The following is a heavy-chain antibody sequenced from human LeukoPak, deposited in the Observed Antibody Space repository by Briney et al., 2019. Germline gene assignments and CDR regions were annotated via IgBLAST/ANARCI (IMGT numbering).Heavy chain of an antibody. CDR2: INPNSGGT. CDR1: GYTFTGYY. CDR3: ARGGQLYYYDSSGYYNYFDY. V-gene: IGHV1-2*02. D-gene: IGHD3-22*01. Sequence: ASVKVSCKASGYTFTGYYMHWVRQAPGQGLEWMGWINPNSGGTNYAQKFQGRVTMTRDTSISTAHMELSRLRSDDTAVYYCARGGQLYYYDSSGYYNYFDYWGQGTLVTVSS. J-gene: IGHJ4*02.